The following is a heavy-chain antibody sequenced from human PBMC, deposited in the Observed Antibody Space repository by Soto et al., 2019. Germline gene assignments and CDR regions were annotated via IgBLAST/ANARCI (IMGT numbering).Heavy chain of an antibody. CDR2: IIPLIGAP. V-gene: IGHV1-69*13. CDR3: ASSYGTSWYGDY. J-gene: IGHJ4*02. D-gene: IGHD6-13*01. CDR1: GGTFNNYA. Sequence: SVKVSCKASGGTFNNYAVTWVRQAPGQGLEWMGGIIPLIGAPNYAQEFQGRITITADESTSTVYMALSSLISEDTAVYYCASSYGTSWYGDYWGQGTLVTAPQ.